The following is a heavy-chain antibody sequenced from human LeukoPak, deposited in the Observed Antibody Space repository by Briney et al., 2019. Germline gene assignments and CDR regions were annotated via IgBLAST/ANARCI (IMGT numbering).Heavy chain of an antibody. D-gene: IGHD2-15*01. Sequence: GGSLRLSCAASGFTFSSYAIHWVRQAPGKGLEYVSGISSNGGSTYYANSVKGRFTISRDNSKNTLYLQMGSLRAEDMAVYYCARGLGYCSGGSCYPPFDYWGQGTLVTVSS. CDR3: ARGLGYCSGGSCYPPFDY. J-gene: IGHJ4*02. CDR1: GFTFSSYA. V-gene: IGHV3-64*01. CDR2: ISSNGGST.